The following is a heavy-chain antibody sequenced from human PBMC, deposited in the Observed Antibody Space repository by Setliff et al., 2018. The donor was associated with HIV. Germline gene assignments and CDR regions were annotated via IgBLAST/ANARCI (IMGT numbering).Heavy chain of an antibody. CDR3: ARMGSSRDY. J-gene: IGHJ4*02. D-gene: IGHD6-13*01. CDR1: GGSISSHY. CDR2: IYYSGST. V-gene: IGHV4-59*11. Sequence: NPSETLSLTCTVSGGSISSHYWSWIRQPPGKGLEWIGSIYYSGSTNYNPSLKSRVTISVDTSKNQFSLKLSSVTAADTAVYYCARMGSSRDYWGQGTLVTVSS.